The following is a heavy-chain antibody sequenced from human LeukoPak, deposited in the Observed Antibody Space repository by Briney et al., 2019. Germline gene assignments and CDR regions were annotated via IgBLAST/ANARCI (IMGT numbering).Heavy chain of an antibody. Sequence: SETLSLTCTVSGGSLSSSSYYWGWVRPPPGKGLAWVGSIYYSGSNYYNPSLKSRVTISVDTSKNQFSLKLSSVTAADTAVYYCARHIGGAVAGMGVDYWGQGTLVTVSS. V-gene: IGHV4-39*01. CDR2: IYYSGSN. CDR1: GGSLSSSSYY. CDR3: ARHIGGAVAGMGVDY. J-gene: IGHJ4*02. D-gene: IGHD6-19*01.